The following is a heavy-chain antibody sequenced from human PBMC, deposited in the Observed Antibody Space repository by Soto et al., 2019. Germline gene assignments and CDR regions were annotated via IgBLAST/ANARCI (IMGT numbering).Heavy chain of an antibody. J-gene: IGHJ5*02. D-gene: IGHD3-16*02. V-gene: IGHV4-34*01. CDR3: ASLGFGGVIDTPLTRGMNWFDP. CDR1: GESFSGYY. Sequence: SETLSLTCAVYGESFSGYYWSWIRQPPGKGLEWIGEINHSGSTNYNPSLKSRVTISVDTSKNQFSLKLSSVTAADTAVYYCASLGFGGVIDTPLTRGMNWFDPWGQGTLVTVSS. CDR2: INHSGST.